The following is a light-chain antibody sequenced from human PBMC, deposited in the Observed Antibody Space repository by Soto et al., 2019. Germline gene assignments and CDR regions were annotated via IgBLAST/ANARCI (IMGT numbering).Light chain of an antibody. CDR2: STS. CDR1: TGAVTSTYY. J-gene: IGLJ2*01. Sequence: QAVVTQEPSLTVSPGGTVTLTCASSTGAVTSTYYPNWFQQKPGQAPRPLIYSTSNRHSWTPARFSGSLLGGKAALTLSSVQPEDEADYYCLLYHGGVRVFGGGTKLTVL. CDR3: LLYHGGVRV. V-gene: IGLV7-43*01.